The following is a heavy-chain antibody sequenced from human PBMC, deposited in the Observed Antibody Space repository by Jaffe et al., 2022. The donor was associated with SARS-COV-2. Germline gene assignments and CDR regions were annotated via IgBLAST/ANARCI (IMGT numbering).Heavy chain of an antibody. D-gene: IGHD5-18*01. Sequence: QVQLQESGPGLVKPSETLSLTCTVSGDSISSYYWSWIRQPPGKGLEWIGYIYYSGSANYNPSLKSRVTISVDTSKNQFSLKLSSVTAADTAVYYCARGRGDVDTAMVNYWGQGTLVTVSS. J-gene: IGHJ4*02. CDR3: ARGRGDVDTAMVNY. CDR1: GDSISSYY. CDR2: IYYSGSA. V-gene: IGHV4-59*08.